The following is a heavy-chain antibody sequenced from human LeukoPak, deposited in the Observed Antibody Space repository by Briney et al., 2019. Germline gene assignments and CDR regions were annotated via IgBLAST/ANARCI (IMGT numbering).Heavy chain of an antibody. Sequence: SETLSLTCAVYGGSFSGYYWSWIRQPPGKGLEWIGEINHSGSTNYNPSPTSRVTISVDTSKNQFSLKLSSVTAADTAVYYCARGYYDFWSGYYITQKPFDYWGQGTLVTVSS. J-gene: IGHJ4*02. V-gene: IGHV4-34*01. CDR1: GGSFSGYY. CDR3: ARGYYDFWSGYYITQKPFDY. D-gene: IGHD3-3*01. CDR2: INHSGST.